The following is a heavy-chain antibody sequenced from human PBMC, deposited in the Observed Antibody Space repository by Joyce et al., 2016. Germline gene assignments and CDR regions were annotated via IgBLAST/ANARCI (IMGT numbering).Heavy chain of an antibody. CDR2: IYSGGTT. D-gene: IGHD5-18*01. Sequence: EVQLVESGGGLVQPGGSLRLSCAASGFIVSSNYMSWVRQAPGKGLEWVSVIYSGGTTYYADSVKGRLPISRQNSKNTLYLQMSSLRAEDTAVYYCARGGYSYGYGDAFDIWGQGTMVTVSS. CDR1: GFIVSSNY. V-gene: IGHV3-53*04. J-gene: IGHJ3*02. CDR3: ARGGYSYGYGDAFDI.